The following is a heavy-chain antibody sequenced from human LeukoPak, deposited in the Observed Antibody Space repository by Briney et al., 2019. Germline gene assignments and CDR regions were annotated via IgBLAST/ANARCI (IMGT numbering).Heavy chain of an antibody. V-gene: IGHV1-69*04. CDR1: GGTFSSYA. J-gene: IGHJ6*02. D-gene: IGHD6-13*01. CDR3: ARDSVYSSSWFYYYGMDV. Sequence: SVKVSCKASGGTFSSYAISWVRQAPGQGLEWMGRIIPILGIANYAQKFQGRVTITADKSTSTAYMELSSLRSEDTAVYYCARDSVYSSSWFYYYGMDVWGQGATVTVSS. CDR2: IIPILGIA.